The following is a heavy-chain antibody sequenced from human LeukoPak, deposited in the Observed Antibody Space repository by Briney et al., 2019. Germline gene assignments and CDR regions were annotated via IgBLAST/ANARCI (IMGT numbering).Heavy chain of an antibody. CDR1: GYTFTNYD. Sequence: ASVKVPCEASGYTFTNYDINWVRQATGQGLEWMGWMNPNSGNTGYAQKFQGRVTMTRNTSISTAYLELNSLRSEDTAGYYCARVNCIRTNCRSKFLHYWRQGTLVTVSS. V-gene: IGHV1-8*01. D-gene: IGHD2-2*01. CDR3: ARVNCIRTNCRSKFLHY. J-gene: IGHJ4*02. CDR2: MNPNSGNT.